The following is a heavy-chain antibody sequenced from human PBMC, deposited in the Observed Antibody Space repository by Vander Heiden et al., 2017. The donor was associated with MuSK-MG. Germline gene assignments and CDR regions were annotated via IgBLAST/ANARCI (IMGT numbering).Heavy chain of an antibody. CDR2: VDPEDGVT. Sequence: EVQLVQSGAEVKKPGTTVEISCRVSGYTFSDRYIHWVKQAPGKGLDWVGLVDPEDGVTFYAQKFQGRVTIPADRSTDTVYMKLSSLRSEDTAMYYCSRTRGVDWFDFWGQGTLVNVSS. D-gene: IGHD2-15*01. CDR1: GYTFSDRY. CDR3: SRTRGVDWFDF. J-gene: IGHJ5*01. V-gene: IGHV1-69-2*01.